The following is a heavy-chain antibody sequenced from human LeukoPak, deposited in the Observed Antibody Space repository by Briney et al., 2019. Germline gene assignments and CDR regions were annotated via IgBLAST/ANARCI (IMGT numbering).Heavy chain of an antibody. D-gene: IGHD3-3*01. CDR2: IYPSNSDT. V-gene: IGHV5-51*01. CDR1: GYSFTSYW. CDR3: ARRYTIFGVVTIDY. J-gene: IGHJ4*02. Sequence: GESLKISCKGFGYSFTSYWIAWVRQMPGKGLEWMGLIYPSNSDTKSSPSFQGQVTISADKSISTAYLQWSNLKASDTAMYYCARRYTIFGVVTIDYWGQGTLVTVSS.